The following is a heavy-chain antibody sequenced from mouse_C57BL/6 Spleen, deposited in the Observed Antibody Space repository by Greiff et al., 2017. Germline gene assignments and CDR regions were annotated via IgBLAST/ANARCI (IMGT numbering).Heavy chain of an antibody. D-gene: IGHD2-4*01. V-gene: IGHV5-9*01. CDR1: GFTFSSYT. CDR3: ASRGYDYEAWFAY. J-gene: IGHJ3*01. CDR2: ISGGGGNT. Sequence: EVKVEESGGGLVKPGGSLKLSCAASGFTFSSYTMSWVRQTPEKRLEWVATISGGGGNTYYPDSVKGRFTISRDNAKNTLYLQMSSLRSEDTALYYCASRGYDYEAWFAYWGQGTLVTVSA.